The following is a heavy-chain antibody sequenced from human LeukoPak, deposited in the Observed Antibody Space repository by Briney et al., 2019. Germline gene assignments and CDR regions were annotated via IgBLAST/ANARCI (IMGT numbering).Heavy chain of an antibody. CDR1: GFTFSSYS. CDR3: AGARTYYYAMDV. Sequence: GGSLRLSCVASGFTFSSYSMYWVRQAPRKGLEWVSYISSGSSTTYYVDSVKGRFTISRDNAKNSLYLQMNSLRDEDTAVYYCAGARTYYYAMDVWGQGTTVTVSS. V-gene: IGHV3-48*02. CDR2: ISSGSSTT. J-gene: IGHJ6*02.